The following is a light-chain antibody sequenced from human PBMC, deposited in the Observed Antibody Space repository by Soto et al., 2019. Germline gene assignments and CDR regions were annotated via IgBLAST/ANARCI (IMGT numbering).Light chain of an antibody. J-gene: IGKJ1*01. CDR1: QSVSSN. CDR2: GTT. CDR3: QQYNDWPRT. V-gene: IGKV3-15*01. Sequence: EKVMTQSPATLSVSPGERATLSCRASQSVSSNLAWYQHKPGQAPRLLIYGTTTRATGIPARFSGSGSGTEFTLTISSLQSEDFAVYYCQQYNDWPRTFGQGTKV.